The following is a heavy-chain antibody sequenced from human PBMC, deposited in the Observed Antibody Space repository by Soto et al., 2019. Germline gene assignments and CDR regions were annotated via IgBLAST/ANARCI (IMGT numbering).Heavy chain of an antibody. J-gene: IGHJ4*02. CDR3: ARDQSTYYDFWSGYYNPGFFDY. CDR1: GYTFTSYG. Sequence: ASVKVSCKASGYTFTSYGISWVRQAPGQGLEWMGWISAYNGNTNYAQKLQGRVTMTTDTSTSTAYMELRSLRSDDTAVFYCARDQSTYYDFWSGYYNPGFFDYWGQGTLVTVSS. CDR2: ISAYNGNT. V-gene: IGHV1-18*01. D-gene: IGHD3-3*01.